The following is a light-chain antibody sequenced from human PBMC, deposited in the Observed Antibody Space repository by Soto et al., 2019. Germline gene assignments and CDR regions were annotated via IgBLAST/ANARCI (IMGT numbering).Light chain of an antibody. CDR1: RSFASSY. Sequence: EIVLTQSPATLSLSPGERATLSCRASRSFASSYLAWYQHKPGQAPRLLIYAASSRATGIPDRFIGSGSGTDFTLTISRLEPDDSAVYYCHHYDSSPPYTFGQGTRLEI. J-gene: IGKJ5*01. V-gene: IGKV3-20*01. CDR3: HHYDSSPPYT. CDR2: AAS.